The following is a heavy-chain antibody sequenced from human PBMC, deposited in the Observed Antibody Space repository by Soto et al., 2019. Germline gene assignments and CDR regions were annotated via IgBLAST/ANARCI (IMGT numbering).Heavy chain of an antibody. D-gene: IGHD3-22*01. CDR2: ISYDGSHK. CDR3: AKEMFPQTVLDSSSPWGGY. V-gene: IGHV3-30*18. CDR1: GFTVSSYG. J-gene: IGHJ4*02. Sequence: AGGSLRLSCAASGFTVSSYGIHWVRQPPGKGLEWVAVISYDGSHKFYADSVKGRFTLSRDVSKGTLYLQMNSLRAEDTAVYYCAKEMFPQTVLDSSSPWGGYRGAGNSVPVSS.